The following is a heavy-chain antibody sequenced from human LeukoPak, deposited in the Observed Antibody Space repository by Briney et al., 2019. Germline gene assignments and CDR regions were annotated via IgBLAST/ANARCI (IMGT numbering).Heavy chain of an antibody. J-gene: IGHJ6*03. CDR3: ASYSGYERYNYYYYYYMDV. V-gene: IGHV1-2*02. CDR2: INPNSGGT. Sequence: ASVKVSCKASGYTFTGYYMHWVRQAPGQGLEWMGWINPNSGGTNYAQKFQGRVTMTRDTSISTAYMELSRLRSDDTAVYYCASYSGYERYNYYYYYYMDVWGKGTTVTVSS. CDR1: GYTFTGYY. D-gene: IGHD5-12*01.